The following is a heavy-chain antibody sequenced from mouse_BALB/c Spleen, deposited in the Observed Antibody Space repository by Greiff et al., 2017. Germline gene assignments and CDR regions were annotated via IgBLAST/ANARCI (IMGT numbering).Heavy chain of an antibody. Sequence: DVQLQESGPGLVKPSQSLSLTCSVTGYSITSGYYWNWIRQFPGNKLEWMGYISYDGSNNYNPSLKNRISITRDTSKKQFFLKLNSVTTEDKATYYCAREGLLRMGNYVDYWGQGTTLTVSS. CDR2: ISYDGSN. D-gene: IGHD2-3*01. CDR1: GYSITSGYY. CDR3: AREGLLRMGNYVDY. J-gene: IGHJ2*01. V-gene: IGHV3-6*02.